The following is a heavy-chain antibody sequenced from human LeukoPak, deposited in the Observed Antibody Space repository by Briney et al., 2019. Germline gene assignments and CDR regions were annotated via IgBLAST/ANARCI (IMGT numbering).Heavy chain of an antibody. CDR3: ATGIIAVTGSDSSFDY. J-gene: IGHJ4*02. CDR1: GGSISSSNW. CDR2: IYHSGST. D-gene: IGHD6-19*01. V-gene: IGHV4-4*02. Sequence: SETLSLTCTVSGGSISSSNWWSWVRQPPGKGLEWIGEIYHSGSTNYNPSLKSRVTISVDKSKNQFSLKLSSVTAADTAVYYCATGIIAVTGSDSSFDYWRQGTLVTVSS.